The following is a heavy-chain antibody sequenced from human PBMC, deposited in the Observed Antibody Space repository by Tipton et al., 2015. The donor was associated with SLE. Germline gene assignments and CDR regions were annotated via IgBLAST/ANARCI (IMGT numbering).Heavy chain of an antibody. J-gene: IGHJ5*02. D-gene: IGHD2-8*01. V-gene: IGHV4-39*01. CDR2: ITNNGNT. Sequence: TLSLTCTVSGGSISVSNYYWDWIRQPPGKGPEWIGRITNNGNTYYIPSLQSRVTMSVDTSKNHFSLKLSSVTAADTAVYYCARHDTNYGRNWFDPWGQGTLVTVSS. CDR1: GGSISVSNYY. CDR3: ARHDTNYGRNWFDP.